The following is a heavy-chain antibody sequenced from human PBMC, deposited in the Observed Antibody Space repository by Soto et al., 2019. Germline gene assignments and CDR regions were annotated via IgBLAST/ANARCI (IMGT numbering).Heavy chain of an antibody. V-gene: IGHV1-18*04. CDR3: ARSVYYDSSGYYYVVNAFDI. D-gene: IGHD3-22*01. CDR1: GYTFTSYC. Sequence: ASVKVSCKSSGYTFTSYCISWVRRAPGQGLEWMGWISAYNGNTNYAQKLQGRVTMTTDTSTSTAYMELRSLRSDDTAVYYCARSVYYDSSGYYYVVNAFDIWGQGTMVTVSS. J-gene: IGHJ3*02. CDR2: ISAYNGNT.